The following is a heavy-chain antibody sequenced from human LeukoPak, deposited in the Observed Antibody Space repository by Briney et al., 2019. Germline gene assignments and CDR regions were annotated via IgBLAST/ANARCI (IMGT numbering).Heavy chain of an antibody. CDR2: IYHSGST. CDR3: ASSLFDP. CDR1: GGSISSRNW. J-gene: IGHJ5*02. V-gene: IGHV4-4*02. Sequence: SGTLSLTCAVSGGSISSRNWWSWFRQAPGKGLEWIGEIYHSGSTTYNSHFMSRVIMSVDKAKNQFSLTLTSVTAADTAVYYCASSLFDPWGQGILVTVSS.